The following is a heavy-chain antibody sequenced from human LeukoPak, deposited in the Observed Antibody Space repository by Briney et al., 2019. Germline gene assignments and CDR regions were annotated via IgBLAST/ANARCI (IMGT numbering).Heavy chain of an antibody. CDR2: VGISSGNT. CDR3: ARGMGGYFDY. D-gene: IGHD1-26*01. V-gene: IGHV3-48*04. J-gene: IGHJ4*02. CDR1: EFTFIDYS. Sequence: PGGSLKLSFPAPEFTFIDYSMNWFGKAPGKGLEWISYVGISSGNTKYADSVKGRFTISGDSAKNSVFLQMNSLRAEDTAVYYRARGMGGYFDYWGQGTLVTVSS.